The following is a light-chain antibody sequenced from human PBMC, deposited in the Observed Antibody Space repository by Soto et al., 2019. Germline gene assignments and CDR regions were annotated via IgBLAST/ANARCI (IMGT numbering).Light chain of an antibody. Sequence: AIKMTQSPSSLSAAVGDRATITCRASQDIRNELGWYQQKPGKAPNLLIYAASSLHTGVPSRFSGSGSGSYFTLTISGLQPDDFATYYCLQDYNYPRTFGRGTKVEVK. CDR3: LQDYNYPRT. CDR1: QDIRNE. J-gene: IGKJ1*01. V-gene: IGKV1-6*02. CDR2: AAS.